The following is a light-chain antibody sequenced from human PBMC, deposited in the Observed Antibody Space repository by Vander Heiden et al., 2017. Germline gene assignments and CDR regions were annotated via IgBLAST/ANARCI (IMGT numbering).Light chain of an antibody. J-gene: IGKJ4*01. Sequence: ELVMTQSPATLSVSPGERASLSCRASQTVSSNLAWYQHKPGQAPRLLISGASTSATGIPARFSGSGSGTEFTLTISSLQSEDFALYYCQQDNSWPLTFGGGTKVEIK. CDR2: GAS. CDR1: QTVSSN. CDR3: QQDNSWPLT. V-gene: IGKV3-15*01.